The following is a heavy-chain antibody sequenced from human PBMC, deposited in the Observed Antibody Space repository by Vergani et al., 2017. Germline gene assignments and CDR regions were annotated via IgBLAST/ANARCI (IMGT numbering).Heavy chain of an antibody. D-gene: IGHD3-16*01. CDR2: IYPGDSDT. V-gene: IGHV5-51*03. Sequence: EIQLVQSGTEVKKTGESLRISCKTSGYTFTTHWIGWVRQVPGKGLEWMGIIYPGDSDTTYSPPFQGQVTISVDRSGSTAFLQWSSLKTSDSAMSYCARPYDATTGPFQYWGQGTLVTVS. J-gene: IGHJ4*02. CDR1: GYTFTTHW. CDR3: ARPYDATTGPFQY.